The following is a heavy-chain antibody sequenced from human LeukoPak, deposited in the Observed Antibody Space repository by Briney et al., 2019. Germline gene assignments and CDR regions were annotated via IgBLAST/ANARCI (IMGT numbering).Heavy chain of an antibody. CDR1: GGSISSYY. CDR2: IYSSGST. Sequence: SETLSLTCTVSGGSISSYYWSWIRQPAGEGLEWIVRIYSSGSTNYNPSLKSRVTMSVDTPKNQFSLKLSSVTAADTAVYYCARDLGMAVALPFDPWGQGTLVTVSS. CDR3: ARDLGMAVALPFDP. J-gene: IGHJ5*02. V-gene: IGHV4-4*07. D-gene: IGHD6-19*01.